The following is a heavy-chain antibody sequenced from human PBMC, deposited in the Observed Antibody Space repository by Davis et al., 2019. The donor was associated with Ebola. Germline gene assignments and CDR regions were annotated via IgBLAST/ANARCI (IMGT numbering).Heavy chain of an antibody. CDR2: IYHSGST. Sequence: SETLSLTCAVSGGSISSSNWWSWVRQPPGKGLEWIGEIYHSGSTNYNPSLKSRVTISVDKSKNQFSLKLSSVTAADTAVYYCARNLWPDWFWVDYWGQGTLVTVSS. V-gene: IGHV4-4*02. CDR3: ARNLWPDWFWVDY. J-gene: IGHJ4*02. CDR1: GGSISSSNW. D-gene: IGHD3-9*01.